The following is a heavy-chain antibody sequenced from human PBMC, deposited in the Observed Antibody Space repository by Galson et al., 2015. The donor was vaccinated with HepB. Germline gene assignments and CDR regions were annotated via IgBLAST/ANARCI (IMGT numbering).Heavy chain of an antibody. J-gene: IGHJ4*02. Sequence: LSLTCAVSGASLSNDNWWIWVRQPPGKGLEWIGEIYHSGSTNHNPSLKSRVTISVDRAKNQFSLRLRSVTAADTAVYYCAREGGSSYGYAFDSWGQGILVTVSS. CDR3: AREGGSSYGYAFDS. D-gene: IGHD5-18*01. V-gene: IGHV4-4*02. CDR2: IYHSGST. CDR1: GASLSNDNW.